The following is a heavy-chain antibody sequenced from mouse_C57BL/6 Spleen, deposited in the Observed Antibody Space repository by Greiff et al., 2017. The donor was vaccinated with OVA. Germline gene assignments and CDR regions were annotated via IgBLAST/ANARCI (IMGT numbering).Heavy chain of an antibody. CDR3: ARDGNYLFAY. CDR1: GYAFTNYL. D-gene: IGHD2-1*01. J-gene: IGHJ3*01. V-gene: IGHV1-54*01. Sequence: QVQLQQSGAELVRPGPSVKVSCKASGYAFTNYLIEWVKQRPGQGLEWIGVINPGSGGTNYNEKFKGKATLTADKSSSTAYMQLSSLTSEDSAVYFCARDGNYLFAYWGQGTLVTVSA. CDR2: INPGSGGT.